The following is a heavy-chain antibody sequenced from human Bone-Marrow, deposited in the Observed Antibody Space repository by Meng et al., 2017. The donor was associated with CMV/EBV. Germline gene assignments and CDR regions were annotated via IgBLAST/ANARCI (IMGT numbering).Heavy chain of an antibody. CDR2: INPNSGGT. J-gene: IGHJ6*02. V-gene: IGHV1-2*02. CDR3: ARDQGTGDYYYGMDV. Sequence: ASVKVSCKASGYTFTGYYMHWVRQAPGQGLEWMGWINPNSGGTNYAQKFQGRVTMTRDTSISTAYMELSRLRSDDTAVYYCARDQGTGDYYYGMDVWGQGTTVTVSS. D-gene: IGHD7-27*01. CDR1: GYTFTGYY.